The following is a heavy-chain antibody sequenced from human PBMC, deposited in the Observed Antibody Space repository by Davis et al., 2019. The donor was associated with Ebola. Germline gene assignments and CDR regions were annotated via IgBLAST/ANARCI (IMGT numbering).Heavy chain of an antibody. V-gene: IGHV3-30*03. J-gene: IGHJ4*02. CDR1: GFSFRSFP. CDR2: ISFDGSRI. D-gene: IGHD6-19*01. Sequence: GESLKISCEASGFSFRSFPMYWVRQPPGKGLEWVALISFDGSRIQYADTVEGRFTISRDNSKNTLYLQMDFLRPDDTSIYYCARDLQWLADYWGQGTLVTVSS. CDR3: ARDLQWLADY.